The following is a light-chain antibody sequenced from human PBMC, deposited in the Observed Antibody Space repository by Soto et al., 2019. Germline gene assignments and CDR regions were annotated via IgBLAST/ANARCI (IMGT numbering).Light chain of an antibody. CDR2: EVS. CDR3: SSFTKSDTWV. V-gene: IGLV2-14*02. Sequence: QSVLTQPASVSGSPGQSITISCTGGSSDVGSYNRVSWYRQYPGKAPQLIIYEVSKRPSGVSNRFSGSKSGNTASLTISGLQAEDETDYFRSSFTKSDTWVIGGGTKLTVL. CDR1: SSDVGSYNR. J-gene: IGLJ3*02.